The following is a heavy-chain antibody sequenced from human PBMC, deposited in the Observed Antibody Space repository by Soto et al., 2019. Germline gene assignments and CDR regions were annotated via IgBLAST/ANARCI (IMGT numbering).Heavy chain of an antibody. J-gene: IGHJ4*01. V-gene: IGHV3-15*07. CDR3: TTDSYITSIIVRFDY. D-gene: IGHD3-22*01. CDR1: GFTFSNAW. Sequence: EVHLVESGGGLVKPGGSLRLSCAASGFTFSNAWINWVRQAPGKGLEWVGRGKSKNDGGTTDFAAPVKGRFAISRDASKNMVYLEMNSLQTEDTAIYYCTTDSYITSIIVRFDYWGHGTLVTVSS. CDR2: GKSKNDGGTT.